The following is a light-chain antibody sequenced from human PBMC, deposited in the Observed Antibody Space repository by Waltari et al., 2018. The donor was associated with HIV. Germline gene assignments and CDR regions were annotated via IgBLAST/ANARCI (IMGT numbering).Light chain of an antibody. CDR1: TSNIGSNT. Sequence: QSVLTPPPSASGTPGQRVTISCSGSTSNIGSNTINWYQQPPGTAPKLPIYSNNQLPSGVPDRFSGSKSGTSASLAISGLQSEDEADYSCAAWDDSLNGPVFGGGTKLTVL. CDR3: AAWDDSLNGPV. J-gene: IGLJ3*02. CDR2: SNN. V-gene: IGLV1-44*01.